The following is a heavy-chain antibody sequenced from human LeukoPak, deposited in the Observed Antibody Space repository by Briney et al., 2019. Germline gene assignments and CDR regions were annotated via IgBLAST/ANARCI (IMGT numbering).Heavy chain of an antibody. CDR3: ARRGSGGSYFDN. D-gene: IGHD2-15*01. J-gene: IGHJ4*02. Sequence: SETLSLTCTISGGSISITDYYWGWIRQSPGKGLEWIGSFSDSDSAYYNPSLKSRLTMSIDASKSHFSLKLTSVTAADTAVYYCARRGSGGSYFDNWGQGALVIVSS. V-gene: IGHV4-39*02. CDR2: FSDSDSA. CDR1: GGSISITDYY.